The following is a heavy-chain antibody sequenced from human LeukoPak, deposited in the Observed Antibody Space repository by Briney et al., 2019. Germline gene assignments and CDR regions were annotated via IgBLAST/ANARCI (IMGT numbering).Heavy chain of an antibody. D-gene: IGHD4-23*01. J-gene: IGHJ4*02. Sequence: SETLSLTCTVSGGSISSSSYYWGWIRQPPGKGLEWIGSIYYSGSTYYNPSLKSRVTISVDTSKNQFSLKLSSVTAADTAVYYCARRRADDYGGNSGPFDYWGQGTLVTVSS. CDR1: GGSISSSSYY. V-gene: IGHV4-39*01. CDR2: IYYSGST. CDR3: ARRRADDYGGNSGPFDY.